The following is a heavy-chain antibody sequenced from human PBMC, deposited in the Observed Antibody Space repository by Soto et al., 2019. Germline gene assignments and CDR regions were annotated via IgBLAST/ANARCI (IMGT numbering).Heavy chain of an antibody. CDR2: IYPGDSDT. D-gene: IGHD2-2*01. V-gene: IGHV5-51*01. CDR1: GYSFTSYW. CDR3: ARGYCTTTICDPWFDP. Sequence: GESLKISCTGVGYSFTSYWIGWVRQMPGKGPEWMGIIYPGDSDTRYSPSFQGQVTISADKSITTAYLQWSSLKASDTAMYYCARGYCTTTICDPWFDPWGQGTLVTVSS. J-gene: IGHJ5*02.